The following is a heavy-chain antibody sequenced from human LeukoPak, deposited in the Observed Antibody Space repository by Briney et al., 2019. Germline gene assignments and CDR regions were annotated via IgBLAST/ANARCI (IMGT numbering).Heavy chain of an antibody. V-gene: IGHV3-30*18. Sequence: GGALRLSCAASGVTFSSHGMHWVPHAPGKALERVAVTSYDGTTKYYADSAKGRFNISRDNSKNTLYLQMNSLRVDDTAVYYCAKDATLFGDQYFDYWGQGTLVIVSS. CDR2: TSYDGTTK. J-gene: IGHJ4*02. CDR3: AKDATLFGDQYFDY. D-gene: IGHD3-10*01. CDR1: GVTFSSHG.